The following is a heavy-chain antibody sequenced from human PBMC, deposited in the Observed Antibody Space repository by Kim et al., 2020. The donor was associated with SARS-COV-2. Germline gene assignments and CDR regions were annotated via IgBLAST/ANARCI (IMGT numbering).Heavy chain of an antibody. CDR1: GGSFSGYY. V-gene: IGHV4-34*01. D-gene: IGHD3-9*01. CDR3: ARAVLRYFDWAPLYFDY. J-gene: IGHJ4*01. Sequence: SETLSLTCAVYGGSFSGYYWSWIRQPPGKGLEWIGEINHSGSTNYNPSLKSRVTISVDTSKNQFSLKLSSVTAADTAVYYCARAVLRYFDWAPLYFDYLG. CDR2: INHSGST.